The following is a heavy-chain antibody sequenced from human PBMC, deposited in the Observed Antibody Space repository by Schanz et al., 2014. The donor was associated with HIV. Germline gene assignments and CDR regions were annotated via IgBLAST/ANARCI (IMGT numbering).Heavy chain of an antibody. Sequence: QVRLVESGGGLVKPGGSLRLSCAASGFTFNDYYMTWIRQAPGKGLEWVSYISDTGTTTYYADSVKGRFTISRDNSKSTLYLQMNSLRAEDTAVYYCANSGYCTSGVCYTRGYDTDVWGQGTTVTVSS. CDR2: ISDTGTTT. CDR3: ANSGYCTSGVCYTRGYDTDV. V-gene: IGHV3-11*01. D-gene: IGHD2-8*01. CDR1: GFTFNDYY. J-gene: IGHJ6*02.